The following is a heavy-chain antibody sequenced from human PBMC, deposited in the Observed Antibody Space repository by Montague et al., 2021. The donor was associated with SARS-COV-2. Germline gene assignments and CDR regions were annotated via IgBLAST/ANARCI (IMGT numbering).Heavy chain of an antibody. V-gene: IGHV4-34*01. D-gene: IGHD2-8*01. Sequence: SETLSLTCAVHGGSFSGYYWSWIRQPPGKGLEWIGEISHSGSTNYNPSLKSRVTISVDTSKNQFSLKLSSVTAADTAVYYCARANGYYFDYWGQGTLVTVSS. J-gene: IGHJ4*02. CDR3: ARANGYYFDY. CDR2: ISHSGST. CDR1: GGSFSGYY.